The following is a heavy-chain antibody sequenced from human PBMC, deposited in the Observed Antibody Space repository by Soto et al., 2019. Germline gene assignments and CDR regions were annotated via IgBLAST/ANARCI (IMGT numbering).Heavy chain of an antibody. J-gene: IGHJ4*02. Sequence: EVQLVESGGGLVQPGGSLRLACVVSGFTFNGSAMHWVRQASGKGLEWVGRIRTKPNDYATEYAASVEGRFTISRDDSKNTAYLQMNSLNTDDTAVYYCSRDYGFGYWGQGTLVTVSS. CDR2: IRTKPNDYAT. V-gene: IGHV3-73*01. CDR3: SRDYGFGY. D-gene: IGHD4-17*01. CDR1: GFTFNGSA.